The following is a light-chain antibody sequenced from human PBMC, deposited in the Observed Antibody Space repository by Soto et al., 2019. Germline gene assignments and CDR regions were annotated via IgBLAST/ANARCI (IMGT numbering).Light chain of an antibody. J-gene: IGKJ1*01. CDR1: QSVSSY. V-gene: IGKV3-20*01. Sequence: EIVLTQSPAPLSLSPGERATLPCRASQSVSSYLAWYQQKPGQAPRLLIYDAFNRATGIPDRFSGSGSGTDFTLTINRLEPEDFAVYYCQQYGSSRWTFGQGTKVDI. CDR3: QQYGSSRWT. CDR2: DAF.